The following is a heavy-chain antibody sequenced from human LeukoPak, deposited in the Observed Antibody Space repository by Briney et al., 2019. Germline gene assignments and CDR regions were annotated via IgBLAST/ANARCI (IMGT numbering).Heavy chain of an antibody. CDR3: ARGSSRRLSQLFDY. J-gene: IGHJ4*02. CDR2: ISSSSSYI. D-gene: IGHD6-13*01. Sequence: GGSLRLSCAASGFTFGSYSMNWVRQAPGKGLEWVSSISSSSSYIYYADSVKGRFTISRDNAKNTLYLQMNSLRAEDTAVYYCARGSSRRLSQLFDYWGQGALVTVSS. CDR1: GFTFGSYS. V-gene: IGHV3-21*01.